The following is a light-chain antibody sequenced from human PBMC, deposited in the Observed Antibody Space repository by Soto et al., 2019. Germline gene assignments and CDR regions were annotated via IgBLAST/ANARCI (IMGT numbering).Light chain of an antibody. CDR2: AAS. V-gene: IGKV1-17*01. CDR1: QVITND. CDR3: QHLRLYPST. Sequence: IQMTQSPSSLSASVGDRVTITCRASQVITNDLGWYQQKPGKAPRRLIYAASTLYGGVPSRFSGSGSGADFALTITSLQAEDFATYYCQHLRLYPSTFGGGTKVDIK. J-gene: IGKJ4*01.